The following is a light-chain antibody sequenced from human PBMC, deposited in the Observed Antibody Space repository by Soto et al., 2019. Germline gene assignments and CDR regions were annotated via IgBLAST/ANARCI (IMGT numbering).Light chain of an antibody. Sequence: DIVMTESPDSLSVALGERGTTDCKSSQSVLYSPNNKNYLSWYQQKPGQPPKLIIYWASTRESGVPDRFSGSGSGTDFTLSISSLQAEDVAVYYCQQYYSPPWTFGQGTKVDIK. CDR3: QQYYSPPWT. V-gene: IGKV4-1*01. J-gene: IGKJ1*01. CDR2: WAS. CDR1: QSVLYSPNNKNY.